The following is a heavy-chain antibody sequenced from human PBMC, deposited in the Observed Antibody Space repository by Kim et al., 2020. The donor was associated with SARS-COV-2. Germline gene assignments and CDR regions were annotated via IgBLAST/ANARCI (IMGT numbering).Heavy chain of an antibody. CDR3: ARGVTNYYYYGMDV. J-gene: IGHJ6*02. V-gene: IGHV4-34*13. Sequence: TPSLKCPVTISVDTSKNQFSLKLSSVTAADTAVYYCARGVTNYYYYGMDVWGQGTTVTVSS.